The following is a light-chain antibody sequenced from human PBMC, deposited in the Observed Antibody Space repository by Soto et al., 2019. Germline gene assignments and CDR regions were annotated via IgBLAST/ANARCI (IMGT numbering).Light chain of an antibody. CDR2: DAS. V-gene: IGKV1-5*01. CDR3: QQYNSYSGT. J-gene: IGKJ1*01. Sequence: DIEMTQSPSTLSAAVGDIFTITCRASQSISSWLAWYQQKPGKAPKLLIYDASSLESGVPSRFSGSGSGTAFTISISSLQPDDFATYYCQQYNSYSGTFGQGTKV. CDR1: QSISSW.